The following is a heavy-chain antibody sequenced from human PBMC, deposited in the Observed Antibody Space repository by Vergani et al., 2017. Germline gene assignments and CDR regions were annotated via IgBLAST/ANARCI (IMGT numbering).Heavy chain of an antibody. CDR3: AKEGGGYCSGGTCYPEY. V-gene: IGHV3-30*02. CDR2: IRSDESRR. CDR1: GFTFNSSG. D-gene: IGHD2-15*01. Sequence: QVQLVESGGGVVQPGGSLRLSCAASGFTFNSSGMHWVRQAPGKGLEWVASIRSDESRRYYGDSMEGPFTISRDNSNNTLYLQMKSLRPEDTAVYYCAKEGGGYCSGGTCYPEYWGQGTLVIVSS. J-gene: IGHJ4*02.